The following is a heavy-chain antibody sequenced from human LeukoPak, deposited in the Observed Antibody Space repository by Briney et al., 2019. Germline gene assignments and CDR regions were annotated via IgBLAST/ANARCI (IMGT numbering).Heavy chain of an antibody. CDR3: ARAHYYMDV. J-gene: IGHJ6*03. V-gene: IGHV3-30*12. CDR2: IENDGSPK. CDR1: GFTFSQHG. Sequence: GGSLRLSCAASGFTFSQHGMHWVRQAPGKGLEWMAFIENDGSPKYLADSVKGRFTISRDNAKNSLYLQMNSLRAEDTAVYYCARAHYYMDVWGKGTTVTVSS.